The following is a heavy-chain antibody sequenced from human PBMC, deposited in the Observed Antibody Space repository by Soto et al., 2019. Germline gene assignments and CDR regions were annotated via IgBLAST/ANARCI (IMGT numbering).Heavy chain of an antibody. Sequence: GESLKISCKGSGYSFTSYWISCVRQMPGKGLEWTGRIDPSDSYTNYSPSFQGHVTISADKSISTAYLQWSSLKASDTAMYYCARSSLGYCSSTSCSNYYYYGMDVWGQGTTVTVS. CDR1: GYSFTSYW. V-gene: IGHV5-10-1*01. CDR2: IDPSDSYT. D-gene: IGHD2-2*01. CDR3: ARSSLGYCSSTSCSNYYYYGMDV. J-gene: IGHJ6*02.